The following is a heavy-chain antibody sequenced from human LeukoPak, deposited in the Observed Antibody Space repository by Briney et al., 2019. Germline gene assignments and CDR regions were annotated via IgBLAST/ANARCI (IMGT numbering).Heavy chain of an antibody. CDR2: IIPIFGTA. CDR1: XGTFSSYA. J-gene: IGHJ4*01. V-gene: IGHV1-69*06. Sequence: XXXXGTFSSYAISWVRQAPGQGLEWMGGIIPIFGTANYAQKFQGRVTITADKSTSTAYMELSSLRSEDTAVYYCEXXXXXXXXXGSXXDYWGXGTLVTVSS. CDR3: EXXXXXXXXXGSXXDY.